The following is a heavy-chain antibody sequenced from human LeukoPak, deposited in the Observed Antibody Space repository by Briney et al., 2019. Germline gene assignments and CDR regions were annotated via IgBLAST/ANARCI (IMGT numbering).Heavy chain of an antibody. D-gene: IGHD5-18*01. CDR3: ARARIQLWLAGAPHFDY. V-gene: IGHV3-7*01. J-gene: IGHJ4*02. Sequence: GGSLRLSCAVSGFTFSSYWMSWVRQAPGKGLEWVANIKQDGSEKYYVDSVKGRFTISRDNAKNSLYLQMNSLRAEDTAVYYCARARIQLWLAGAPHFDYWGQGTLVTVSS. CDR1: GFTFSSYW. CDR2: IKQDGSEK.